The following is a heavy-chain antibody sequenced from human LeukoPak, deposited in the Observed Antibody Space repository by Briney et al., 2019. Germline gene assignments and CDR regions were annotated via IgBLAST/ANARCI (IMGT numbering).Heavy chain of an antibody. V-gene: IGHV4-59*01. D-gene: IGHD3-9*01. J-gene: IGHJ5*02. Sequence: PSEILSLTCTVSGGSISSYYWSWIRQPPGKGLEWIGYIYYSGSTNYNPSLKSRVTISVDTSKNQFSLKLSSVTAADTAVYYCARAAPPYYDILTGYYPYNWFDPWGQGTLVTVSS. CDR1: GGSISSYY. CDR3: ARAAPPYYDILTGYYPYNWFDP. CDR2: IYYSGST.